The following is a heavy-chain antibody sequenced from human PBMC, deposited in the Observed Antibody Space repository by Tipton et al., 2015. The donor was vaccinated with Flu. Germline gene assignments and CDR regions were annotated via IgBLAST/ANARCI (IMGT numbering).Heavy chain of an antibody. CDR3: ATDSYKYDEEPLEF. Sequence: QLVQSGAEVKKPGSSVKVSCKASGCTFSTSAISWVRQAPGQGLEWMGRIIPMFDTTQYALDFQGRVTLKSDKSTSTAYMELSSLRSEDTAVYYCATDSYKYDEEPLEFWGQGTRVTVSS. V-gene: IGHV1-69*06. CDR1: GCTFSTSA. J-gene: IGHJ4*02. CDR2: IIPMFDTT. D-gene: IGHD1-14*01.